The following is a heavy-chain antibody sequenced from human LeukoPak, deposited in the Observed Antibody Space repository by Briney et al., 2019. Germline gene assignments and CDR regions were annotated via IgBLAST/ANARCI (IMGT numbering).Heavy chain of an antibody. CDR2: INPNSGGT. D-gene: IGHD3-9*01. V-gene: IGHV1-2*02. CDR1: GYTFTGYY. J-gene: IGHJ5*02. Sequence: VASVKVSCKASGYTFTGYYMHWVRQAPGQGLEWMGWINPNSGGTNYAQKFQGRVTMTRDTSISTAYMELSRLRSDDTAVYYCARDYGAITIFTNWFDPWGQGTLVTVSS. CDR3: ARDYGAITIFTNWFDP.